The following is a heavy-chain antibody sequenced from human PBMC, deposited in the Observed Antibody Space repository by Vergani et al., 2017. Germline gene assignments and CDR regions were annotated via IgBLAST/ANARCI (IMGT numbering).Heavy chain of an antibody. V-gene: IGHV4-39*01. CDR1: GDSIISRSYY. CDR3: ASGKYYSDSTSQFRGRYFDV. CDR2: INTSGNG. Sequence: QMQLQESGPGLVKASETLSLTCTVSGDSIISRSYYWGWIRQPPGKGLKWIGSINTSGNGDSSSSLKSRVPISADTSKNQFSLRLTSVTAADTAVYYCASGKYYSDSTSQFRGRYFDVWGRGTLVTVPS. D-gene: IGHD3-16*01. J-gene: IGHJ2*01.